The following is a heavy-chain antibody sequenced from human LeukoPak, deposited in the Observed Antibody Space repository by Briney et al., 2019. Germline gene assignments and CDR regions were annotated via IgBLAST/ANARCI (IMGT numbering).Heavy chain of an antibody. D-gene: IGHD2-15*01. CDR1: GGSISSGGYY. CDR2: IYHSGST. Sequence: PSETLSLTCTVSGGSISSGGYYWSWIRQPPGKGLEWIGYIYHSGSTYYNPSLKSRVTISVDTSKNQFSLKLSSVTAADTAVYYCAREGYCSGGSCPNWFDPWGQGTLVTVSS. CDR3: AREGYCSGGSCPNWFDP. J-gene: IGHJ5*02. V-gene: IGHV4-30-2*01.